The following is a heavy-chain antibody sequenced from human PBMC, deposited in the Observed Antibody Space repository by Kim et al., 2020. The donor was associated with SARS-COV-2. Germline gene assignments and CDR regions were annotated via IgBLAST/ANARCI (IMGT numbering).Heavy chain of an antibody. V-gene: IGHV3-30*18. J-gene: IGHJ4*02. Sequence: GGSLRLSCAASGFTFSRDGMHWVRQAPGKGLEWVAVISYDGSNKYYADSVKGRFTISRDNSKNTLYLQMNSLRTEDTAVYYCAKDRPPPDRSGRGDYFDYWGQGTLVTVSS. D-gene: IGHD3-22*01. CDR1: GFTFSRDG. CDR2: ISYDGSNK. CDR3: AKDRPPPDRSGRGDYFDY.